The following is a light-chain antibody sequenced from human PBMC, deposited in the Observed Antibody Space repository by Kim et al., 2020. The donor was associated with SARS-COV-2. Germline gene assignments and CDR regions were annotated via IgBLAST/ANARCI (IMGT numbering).Light chain of an antibody. Sequence: QAGLTQPPSVSKGLRQTATLTGTGNSNNVGNQGAAWLQQHQGHPPKLLSYRNNNRPSGISERLSASRSGNTASLTITGLQPEDEADYYCSAWDSSLSAWVFGGGTQLTVL. J-gene: IGLJ3*02. V-gene: IGLV10-54*01. CDR3: SAWDSSLSAWV. CDR2: RNN. CDR1: SNNVGNQG.